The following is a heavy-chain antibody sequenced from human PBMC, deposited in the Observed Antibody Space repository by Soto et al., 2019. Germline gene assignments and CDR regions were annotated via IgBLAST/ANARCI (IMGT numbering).Heavy chain of an antibody. D-gene: IGHD5-18*01. V-gene: IGHV3-33*08. Sequence: GGSLRLSCAASGFTFSSYGMHWVRQAPGKGLEWVAVIWNDGSNKYYADSVKGRFTISRDNSKNTLYLQMNSLRAEDATVYYCAGEPGADTARVMDYWGQGTLVTVSS. CDR2: IWNDGSNK. J-gene: IGHJ4*02. CDR1: GFTFSSYG. CDR3: AGEPGADTARVMDY.